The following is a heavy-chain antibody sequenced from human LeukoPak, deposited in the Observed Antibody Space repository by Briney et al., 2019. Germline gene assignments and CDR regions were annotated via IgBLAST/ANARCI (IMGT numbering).Heavy chain of an antibody. D-gene: IGHD2-15*01. V-gene: IGHV3-48*04. Sequence: GGSLRLSCAASGFTFSSYSMNWVRQAPGKGLEWVSYISSSSSTIYYADSVKGRFTISRDNAKNSLYLQMNSLRAEDTAVYYCARWDCSGGSCYSSDFGGQGTLVTVSS. CDR3: ARWDCSGGSCYSSDF. CDR1: GFTFSSYS. J-gene: IGHJ4*02. CDR2: ISSSSSTI.